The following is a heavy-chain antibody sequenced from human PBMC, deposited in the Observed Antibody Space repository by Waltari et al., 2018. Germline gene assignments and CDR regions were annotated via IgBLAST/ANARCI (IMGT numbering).Heavy chain of an antibody. V-gene: IGHV1-2*02. Sequence: VQLVQSGAEVKKPGASVKVSCKASGYTFTGYYMHWVRQAPGQGLEWMGWINPDSGGTNYAQKFQGRVTMTRDTSISTAYMELSRLRSDDTAVYYCVRGAPEQLWLQKPFDYWGQGTLVTVSS. J-gene: IGHJ4*02. D-gene: IGHD5-18*01. CDR3: VRGAPEQLWLQKPFDY. CDR1: GYTFTGYY. CDR2: INPDSGGT.